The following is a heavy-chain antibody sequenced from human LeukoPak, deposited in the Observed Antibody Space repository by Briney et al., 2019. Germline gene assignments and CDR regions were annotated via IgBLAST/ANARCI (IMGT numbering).Heavy chain of an antibody. CDR1: GFTFSTYN. CDR3: ARTHGTGSLDF. CDR2: ISGSGDYI. V-gene: IGHV3-21*05. J-gene: IGHJ4*02. D-gene: IGHD1-1*01. Sequence: PGGSLRLSCAASGFTFSTYNINWVRQAPGKGLEWVSYISGSGDYILYADSVKGRFTISRDNAKNSVYLQMNSLRAEDTAVYYCARTHGTGSLDFWGQGTLVTVSS.